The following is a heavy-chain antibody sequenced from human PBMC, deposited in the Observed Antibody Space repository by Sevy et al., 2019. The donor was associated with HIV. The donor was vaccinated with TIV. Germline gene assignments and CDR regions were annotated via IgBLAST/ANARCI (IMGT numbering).Heavy chain of an antibody. J-gene: IGHJ6*01. V-gene: IGHV1-2*06. CDR2: INPNSGGT. D-gene: IGHD3-10*01. CDR1: GYTFTGYY. CDR3: ARDTDVLLWFGELLLDSYGMDV. Sequence: ASVKVSCKASGYTFTGYYMHWVRQAPGQGLEWMGRINPNSGGTNYAQKFQGRVTMTRDTSISTAYMELIRLRSDDTAVYYCARDTDVLLWFGELLLDSYGMDVWGQGTTVTVSS.